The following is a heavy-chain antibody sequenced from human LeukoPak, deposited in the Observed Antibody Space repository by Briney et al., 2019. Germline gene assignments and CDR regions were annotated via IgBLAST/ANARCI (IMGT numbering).Heavy chain of an antibody. CDR2: IYTTGTT. V-gene: IGHV4-61*02. J-gene: IGHJ3*02. CDR3: ARSWYNGNYHGAFNM. CDR1: GDFITSDTYS. Sequence: SQTLSLTCTLSGDFITSDTYSWSWIRQPAGMQLEWIGRIYTTGTTNYNPSLRGRVTMSIDTSKNQFSLKLNSVTAADTAVYYCARSWYNGNYHGAFNMWDEGTMVTVSS. D-gene: IGHD1-26*01.